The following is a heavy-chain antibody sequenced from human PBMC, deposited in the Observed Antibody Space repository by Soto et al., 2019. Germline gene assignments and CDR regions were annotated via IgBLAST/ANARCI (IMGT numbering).Heavy chain of an antibody. Sequence: SETLSLTCTVSGGSISSSSYYWGWIRQPPGKGLEWIGSIYYSGSTYYNPSLKSRVTISVDTSKNQFSLKLSSVTAADTAVYYCARHTVVPAAPHVGTYYYMDVWGKGTTVTVSS. CDR3: ARHTVVPAAPHVGTYYYMDV. J-gene: IGHJ6*03. D-gene: IGHD2-2*01. V-gene: IGHV4-39*01. CDR1: GGSISSSSYY. CDR2: IYYSGST.